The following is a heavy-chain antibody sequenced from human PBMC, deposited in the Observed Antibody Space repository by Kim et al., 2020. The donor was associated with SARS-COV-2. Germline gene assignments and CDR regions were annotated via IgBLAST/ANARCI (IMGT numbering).Heavy chain of an antibody. J-gene: IGHJ2*01. CDR1: GYTFTSYD. Sequence: ASVKVSCKASGYTFTSYDINWVRQATGQGLEWMGWMNPNSGNTGYAQKFQGRVTMTRNTSISTAYMELSSLRSEDTAVYYCARWRPLRFLGPWYFDLWGRGTLVTVSS. CDR2: MNPNSGNT. D-gene: IGHD3-3*01. CDR3: ARWRPLRFLGPWYFDL. V-gene: IGHV1-8*01.